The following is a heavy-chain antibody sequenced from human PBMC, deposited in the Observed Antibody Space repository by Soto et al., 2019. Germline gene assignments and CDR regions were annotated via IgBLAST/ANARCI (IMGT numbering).Heavy chain of an antibody. V-gene: IGHV1-69*06. D-gene: IGHD4-4*01. CDR1: RGTFGSYA. J-gene: IGHJ5*02. CDR2: IIPIFGTA. Sequence: SVKVSCKASRGTFGSYAISWVRQAPAQGLEWMGGIIPIFGTANYAQKFQGRVTITADKSTSTAYMELSSLRSEDTAVYYCARSPTVTTIRNWFDPWGQGTLVTVSS. CDR3: ARSPTVTTIRNWFDP.